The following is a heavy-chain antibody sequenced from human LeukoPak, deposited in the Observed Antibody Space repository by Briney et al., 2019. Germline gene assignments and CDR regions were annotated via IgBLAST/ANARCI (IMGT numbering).Heavy chain of an antibody. CDR3: ARMYSSSSFFDY. CDR1: GGSISGYY. D-gene: IGHD6-6*01. V-gene: IGHV4-59*08. CDR2: IYYSGVT. J-gene: IGHJ4*02. Sequence: SETLSVTCTVSGGSISGYYWNWIRQPPGKGLEWIGYIYYSGVTKYNPSLKSRVTISVETSNNHSSLKLTSVTAADTAVYYCARMYSSSSFFDYWGQGILVTVSS.